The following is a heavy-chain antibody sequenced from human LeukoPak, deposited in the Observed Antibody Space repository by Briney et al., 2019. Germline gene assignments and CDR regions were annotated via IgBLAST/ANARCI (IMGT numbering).Heavy chain of an antibody. J-gene: IGHJ6*03. CDR3: ASSRNSSSWYYYYMDV. D-gene: IGHD6-13*01. V-gene: IGHV3-20*04. CDR2: INRNGGSA. CDR1: GFTFDDYG. Sequence: GGSLRLSCAASGFTFDDYGMSWVRQAPGKGLEWVSGINRNGGSAGYADSVKGRFTISRDNAKNSMYLQMNSLRAEDTVLYYCASSRNSSSWYYYYMDVWGKGTTVTVSS.